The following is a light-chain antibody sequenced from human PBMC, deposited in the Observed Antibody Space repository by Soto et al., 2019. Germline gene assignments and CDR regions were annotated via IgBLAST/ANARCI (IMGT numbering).Light chain of an antibody. V-gene: IGKV1-5*01. CDR1: QNINKR. CDR2: DAS. CDR3: QHYNSYSEA. J-gene: IGKJ1*01. Sequence: DIQMTQSPFTLSASVGDRVTITCRASQNINKRLAWHQQKPGKAPKVLIYDASNLKSGVPSRFSGSGSGTEFTLTISSLQPDDFATYYCQHYNSYSEAFGQATKVDIK.